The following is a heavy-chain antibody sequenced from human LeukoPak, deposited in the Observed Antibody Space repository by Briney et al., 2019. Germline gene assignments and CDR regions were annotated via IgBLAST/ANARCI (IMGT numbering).Heavy chain of an antibody. CDR2: IYYSGST. V-gene: IGHV4-59*01. CDR1: GGSISSYY. Sequence: SETLSLTCTVSGGSISSYYWSWFRQPPGKGLEWIGYIYYSGSTNYNPSLKSRVTISVDTSKNQFSLKLSSVTAADTAVYYCAREGGYGSGSYYNVKWFDPWGQGTLVTVSS. CDR3: AREGGYGSGSYYNVKWFDP. J-gene: IGHJ5*02. D-gene: IGHD3-10*01.